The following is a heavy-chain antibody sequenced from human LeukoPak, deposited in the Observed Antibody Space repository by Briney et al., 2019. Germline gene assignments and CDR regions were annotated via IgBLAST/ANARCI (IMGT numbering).Heavy chain of an antibody. J-gene: IGHJ4*02. V-gene: IGHV3-48*03. CDR1: GFMFSSFE. Sequence: PGGSLRLSCAASGFMFSSFEMYRVRQAPGKGLEWVAYISSGASTMYYADSVKGRFTISRDDAKTSLFLQMNSLRAEDTAVYYCALLAVASDFDYWGQGTLVTVSS. D-gene: IGHD6-19*01. CDR2: ISSGASTM. CDR3: ALLAVASDFDY.